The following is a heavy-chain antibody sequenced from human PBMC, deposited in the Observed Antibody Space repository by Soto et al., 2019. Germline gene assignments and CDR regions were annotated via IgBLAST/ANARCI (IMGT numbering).Heavy chain of an antibody. J-gene: IGHJ4*02. CDR3: ARVQIVVVVGGTPADY. CDR1: GYIFSTHG. D-gene: IGHD2-15*01. CDR2: INPYNGKT. Sequence: QVQLEQSGAEVKKSGSSVKVSCKASGYIFSTHGINWVRQAPGQGLEWMGWINPYNGKTNYAQKFQGRVTMTTETSRKTAYVELRSLRSDATAVYYCARVQIVVVVGGTPADYWGQGTLVTVSS. V-gene: IGHV1-18*01.